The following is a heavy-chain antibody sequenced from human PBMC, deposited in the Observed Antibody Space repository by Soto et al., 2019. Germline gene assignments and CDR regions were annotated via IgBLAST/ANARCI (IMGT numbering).Heavy chain of an antibody. CDR1: GFTFSSYS. Sequence: EVQLVESGGGLVQPGGSLRLSCAASGFTFSSYSMNWVRQAPGKGLEWVSYISSSSSTIYYADSVKGRFTISRDNAKNSLYLQMNRLRAEDTAVYYWARDLYSSSPTPDYWGQGPLVNVSS. CDR3: ARDLYSSSPTPDY. V-gene: IGHV3-48*01. J-gene: IGHJ4*02. D-gene: IGHD6-6*01. CDR2: ISSSSSTI.